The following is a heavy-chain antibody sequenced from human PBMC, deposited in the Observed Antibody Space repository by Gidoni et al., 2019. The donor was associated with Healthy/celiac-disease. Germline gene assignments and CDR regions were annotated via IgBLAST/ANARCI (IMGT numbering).Heavy chain of an antibody. J-gene: IGHJ3*02. D-gene: IGHD3-22*01. V-gene: IGHV3-73*02. CDR3: TTILHGMVYDTHPGGDDAFDI. CDR1: GFSFSGSA. Sequence: EVQLVESGGGLVQPGGSLTLSCAASGFSFSGSAMHWVRQASGKGLEWVGRIRSKANSYATAYAASVKGRFTISRDDSKNTAYLQMNSLKTEDTAVYYCTTILHGMVYDTHPGGDDAFDIWGQGTMVTVSS. CDR2: IRSKANSYAT.